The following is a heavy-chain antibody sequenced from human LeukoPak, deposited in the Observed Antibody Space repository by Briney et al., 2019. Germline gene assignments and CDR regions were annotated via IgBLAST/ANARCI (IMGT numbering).Heavy chain of an antibody. CDR2: INSDGSST. V-gene: IGHV3-74*01. D-gene: IGHD6-19*01. J-gene: IGHJ4*02. Sequence: PGGSLRLSCAASGFTFSSYWMHWVRQAPGKGLVWVSRINSDGSSTSYADSVKGRFTISRDNAKNTLYLQMNSLRVEDTAIYYCARALAVTGTGGYYWGQGSLVTVSS. CDR3: ARALAVTGTGGYY. CDR1: GFTFSSYW.